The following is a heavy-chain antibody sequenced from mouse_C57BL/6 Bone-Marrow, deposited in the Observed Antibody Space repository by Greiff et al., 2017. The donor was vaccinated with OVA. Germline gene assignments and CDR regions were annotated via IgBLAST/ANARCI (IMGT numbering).Heavy chain of an antibody. CDR1: GYTFTSYT. V-gene: IGHV1-4*01. CDR3: AREDGNWFAY. Sequence: VQLQQSGAELARPGASVKMSCKASGYTFTSYTMHWVKQRPGQGLEWIGYINPSSGYTKYNQKCKDKATLTADKSSSTADRQLSSLTSEDSAVYYCAREDGNWFAYWGQGTLVTVSA. D-gene: IGHD2-1*01. J-gene: IGHJ3*01. CDR2: INPSSGYT.